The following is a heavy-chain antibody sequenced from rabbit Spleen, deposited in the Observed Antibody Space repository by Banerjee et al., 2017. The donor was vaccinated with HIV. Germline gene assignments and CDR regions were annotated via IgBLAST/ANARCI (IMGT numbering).Heavy chain of an antibody. CDR2: IYGGNSGDT. CDR1: GFTLSSSYY. CDR3: ARERAYYLTWLDL. J-gene: IGHJ3*01. V-gene: IGHV1S45*01. Sequence: QEQLVESGGGLVQPEGSLTLTCTASGFTLSSSYYMCWVRQAPGKGLEWIACIYGGNSGDTYYASWAKGRFTISKTSSTTVTLQMTSLTGADTATYFCARERAYYLTWLDLWGPGTLVTVS. D-gene: IGHD5-1*01.